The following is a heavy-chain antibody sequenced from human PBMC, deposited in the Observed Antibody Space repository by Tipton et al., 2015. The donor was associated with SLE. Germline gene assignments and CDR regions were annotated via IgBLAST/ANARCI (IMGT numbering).Heavy chain of an antibody. CDR3: AIRGMGNSGSYYEPDHFGY. CDR1: GGSISTSSYY. J-gene: IGHJ4*02. V-gene: IGHV4-31*03. Sequence: TLSLTCTVSGGSISTSSYYWAWIRQHPGKGLEWIGYIYYTGSTYYNPSLKSRATISVDTSKNQFSLNLTSMTAADTAVYYCAIRGMGNSGSYYEPDHFGYWGQGILVTVSS. D-gene: IGHD3-10*01. CDR2: IYYTGST.